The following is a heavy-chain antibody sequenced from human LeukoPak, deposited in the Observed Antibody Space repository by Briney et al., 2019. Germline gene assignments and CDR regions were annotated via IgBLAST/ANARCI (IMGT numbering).Heavy chain of an antibody. CDR2: IYYSGST. CDR3: AREIAVAGDRAFDI. Sequence: SETLSLTCTVSGGSISSSSYYWGWIRQPPGKGLEWIGTIYYSGSTFYNPSLKSRVTISVDTSKNQFSLKLSSVTAADTAVYYCAREIAVAGDRAFDIWGQGTMVTVSS. D-gene: IGHD6-19*01. V-gene: IGHV4-39*07. CDR1: GGSISSSSYY. J-gene: IGHJ3*02.